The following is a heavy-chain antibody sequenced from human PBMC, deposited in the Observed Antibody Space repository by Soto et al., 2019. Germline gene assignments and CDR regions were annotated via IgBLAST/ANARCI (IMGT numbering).Heavy chain of an antibody. CDR2: IYFSGGT. CDR3: ARGAYKYDP. Sequence: SETLSLTCTVSGGSISSYYWSWIRQPPGKGLEWIGYIYFSGGTNYNPSLKSRVTISVDTSKNQFSLKLSSVTAADTAVYYCARGAYKYDPWGQGTLVTVSS. CDR1: GGSISSYY. D-gene: IGHD1-1*01. J-gene: IGHJ5*02. V-gene: IGHV4-59*08.